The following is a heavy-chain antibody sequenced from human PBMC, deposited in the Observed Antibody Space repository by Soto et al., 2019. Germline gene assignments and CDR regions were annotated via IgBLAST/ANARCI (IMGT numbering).Heavy chain of an antibody. D-gene: IGHD2-2*01. CDR2: ISAYNGNT. CDR1: GYTFTSYG. V-gene: IGHV1-18*01. J-gene: IGHJ4*02. Sequence: QVQLVQSGAEVNKPGASVKVSCKASGYTFTSYGIRWVRQATGQGLERMGWISAYNGNTNYAQKLQGRVTVTTDTSTSTAYMELRSLRSVDTTVYYCARVEPEPAVGGDYWEQGTLVTVSS. CDR3: ARVEPEPAVGGDY.